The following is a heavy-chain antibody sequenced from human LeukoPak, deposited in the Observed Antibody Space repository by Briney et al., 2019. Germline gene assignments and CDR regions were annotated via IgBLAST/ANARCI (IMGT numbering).Heavy chain of an antibody. D-gene: IGHD6-13*01. CDR3: ASDSSSWAAYYFDY. J-gene: IGHJ4*02. V-gene: IGHV1-2*02. Sequence: ASVTVSCKASGYTFTGYYMHWVRQAPGQGLEWMGWINPNSGGTNYAQKFQGRVTMTRDTSISTAYMELSRLRSDDTAVYYCASDSSSWAAYYFDYWGQETLVTVSS. CDR1: GYTFTGYY. CDR2: INPNSGGT.